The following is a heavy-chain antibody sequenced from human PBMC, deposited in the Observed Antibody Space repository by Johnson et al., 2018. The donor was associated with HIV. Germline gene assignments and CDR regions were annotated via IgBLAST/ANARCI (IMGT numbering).Heavy chain of an antibody. CDR1: GFSFSSYG. CDR2: ISYDGSIQ. Sequence: QVQLVESGGGVVQPGRSLRLSCAASGFSFSSYGMHWVRQAPGKRLEWVAAISYDGSIQYYADSVKGRFTLSRDNSKKTLYLQMNSLRAEDTAVHYCAKARKDYSSNFGVGDVFDIWGQGTMVTVSS. D-gene: IGHD6-13*01. V-gene: IGHV3-30*18. CDR3: AKARKDYSSNFGVGDVFDI. J-gene: IGHJ3*02.